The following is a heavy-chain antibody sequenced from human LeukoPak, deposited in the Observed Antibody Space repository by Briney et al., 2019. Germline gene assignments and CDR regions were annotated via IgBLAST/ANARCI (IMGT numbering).Heavy chain of an antibody. CDR2: INPSGGST. CDR1: GYTFTSYY. V-gene: IGHV1-46*01. CDR3: ARDRDYYDSSGYYAPGDAFDI. D-gene: IGHD3-22*01. J-gene: IGHJ3*02. Sequence: ASVKVSCKASGYTFTSYYMHWVRQAPGQGLEWMGIINPSGGSTSYAQKFQGRVTITADKSTSTAYMELSSLRSEDTAVYYCARDRDYYDSSGYYAPGDAFDIWGQGTMVTVSS.